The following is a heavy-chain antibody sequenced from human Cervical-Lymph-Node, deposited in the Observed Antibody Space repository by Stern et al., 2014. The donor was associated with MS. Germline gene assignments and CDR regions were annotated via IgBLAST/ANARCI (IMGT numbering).Heavy chain of an antibody. CDR3: ARGPYCSSTSCYTNGYYFYGLDV. J-gene: IGHJ6*02. Sequence: VQLVESGTEVRKPGASVKVSCRASGYTFTSFGISWVRRTPGQGLEFMGWISGYNGETKYSQKFQGRVVLTTDTSTSTAYMDLTSLRSDDTAMYYCARGPYCSSTSCYTNGYYFYGLDVWGQGTTVTVSS. V-gene: IGHV1-18*01. D-gene: IGHD2-2*02. CDR2: ISGYNGET. CDR1: GYTFTSFG.